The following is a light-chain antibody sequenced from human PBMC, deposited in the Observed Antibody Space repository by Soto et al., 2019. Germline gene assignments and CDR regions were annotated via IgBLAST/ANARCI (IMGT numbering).Light chain of an antibody. CDR2: AAS. V-gene: IGKV1-27*01. CDR3: QNYNSAPFT. CDR1: QGISNY. J-gene: IGKJ3*01. Sequence: DIQMTQSPSSLSASVGDRVTITCRASQGISNYLAWYQQKTGKVPKLLIYAASTMQSGVPSRFSGSGSGTDFTLTISSLQPEDVATYYCQNYNSAPFTLGPGTKVDIK.